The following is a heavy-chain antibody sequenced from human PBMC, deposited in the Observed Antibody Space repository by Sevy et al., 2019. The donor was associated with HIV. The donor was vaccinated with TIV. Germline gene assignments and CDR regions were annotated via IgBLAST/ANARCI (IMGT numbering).Heavy chain of an antibody. CDR3: ARENTMIEEPGWFDP. J-gene: IGHJ5*02. D-gene: IGHD3-22*01. CDR1: GYTFTDYF. CDR2: INPHSGGT. V-gene: IGHV1-2*02. Sequence: ASVKVSCKASGYTFTDYFLHWVRQAPGQGLEWMGWINPHSGGTIFAQKFQGRVAMTRDTSISTAYLDLGRLRFDDTAVYYCARENTMIEEPGWFDPWGQGTLVTVSS.